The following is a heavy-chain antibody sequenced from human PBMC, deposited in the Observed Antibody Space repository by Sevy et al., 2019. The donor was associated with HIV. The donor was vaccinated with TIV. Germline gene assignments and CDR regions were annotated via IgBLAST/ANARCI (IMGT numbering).Heavy chain of an antibody. D-gene: IGHD6-19*01. CDR1: GFTFSDYY. CDR2: ISNRSTYT. Sequence: GGSLRLSCAASGFTFSDYYMSWIRQAPGKGLEWISYISNRSTYTNYADPMKGRFTISRDNAKNSLYLKMNTLRAEDTAVYYCARVRYTSGVEYFDYWGQGTLVTVSS. CDR3: ARVRYTSGVEYFDY. V-gene: IGHV3-11*06. J-gene: IGHJ4*02.